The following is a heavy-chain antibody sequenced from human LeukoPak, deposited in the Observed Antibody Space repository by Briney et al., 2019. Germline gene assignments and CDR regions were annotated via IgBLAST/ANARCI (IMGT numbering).Heavy chain of an antibody. J-gene: IGHJ4*02. V-gene: IGHV4-31*03. D-gene: IGHD3-22*01. CDR1: GGSISSGGYY. CDR3: ARVWRDSSVPDY. CDR2: IYYSGST. Sequence: PSETLSLTCTVSGGSISSGGYYWSWIRQHPGKGLEWIGYIYYSGSTYYNPSLKSRVTISVDTSKNQFSLKLSSVTAADTAVYYCARVWRDSSVPDYWGQGTLVTVSS.